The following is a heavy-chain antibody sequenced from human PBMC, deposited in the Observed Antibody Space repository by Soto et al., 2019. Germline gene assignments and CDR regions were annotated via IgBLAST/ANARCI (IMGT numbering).Heavy chain of an antibody. CDR2: MNPNSGNT. D-gene: IGHD2-15*01. CDR1: GYTFTSYD. J-gene: IGHJ5*02. Sequence: ASVKVSCKASGYTFTSYDINWVRQATGQGLEWMGWMNPNSGNTGYAQKFQGRVSMTRNTSISTAYMELSSLRSEDTAVYYCARNGGSCSGGSCYQGGWFDPWGQGTLVTVSS. CDR3: ARNGGSCSGGSCYQGGWFDP. V-gene: IGHV1-8*01.